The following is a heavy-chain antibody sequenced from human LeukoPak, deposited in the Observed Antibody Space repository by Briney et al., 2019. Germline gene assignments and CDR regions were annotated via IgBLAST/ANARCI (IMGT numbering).Heavy chain of an antibody. CDR1: SRSISSYY. CDR2: IYTSGST. CDR3: ARSLRSITIFGVVTSFDY. Sequence: PSETLSLTCTVSSRSISSYYWSWIRQPAEEGLEWIGCIYTSGSTNYNPSLKSRVTMSVDTSKNQFSLKLSSAPAADTDVYYCARSLRSITIFGVVTSFDYWGQGTLVTVSS. J-gene: IGHJ4*02. V-gene: IGHV4-4*07. D-gene: IGHD3-3*01.